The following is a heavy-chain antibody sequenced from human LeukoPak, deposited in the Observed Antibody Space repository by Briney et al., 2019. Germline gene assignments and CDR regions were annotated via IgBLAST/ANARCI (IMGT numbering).Heavy chain of an antibody. Sequence: SVKVSCKASGGTFSSYAISWVRQAPGQGLEWMGRIIPILGIANYAQKFQGRVTITADKSTSTAYMELSSLRSEDTAVYYCATGNYYDSSGYYSWGQGTLVTVSS. CDR1: GGTFSSYA. V-gene: IGHV1-69*04. J-gene: IGHJ4*02. CDR2: IIPILGIA. D-gene: IGHD3-22*01. CDR3: ATGNYYDSSGYYS.